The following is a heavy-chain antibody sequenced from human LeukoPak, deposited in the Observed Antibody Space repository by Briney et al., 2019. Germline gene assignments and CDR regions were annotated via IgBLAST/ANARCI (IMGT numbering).Heavy chain of an antibody. CDR1: GDSINRPGCP. V-gene: IGHV4-39*01. D-gene: IGHD1-1*01. Sequence: PSETLSLTCTVSGDSINRPGCPWGWIRQPPGKELEWIGNIYYDGTTYYKPSLKSRVTISVDTSKNQFSLNLNTVTAADTAVYYCAKLPTGFPNWFDPWGQGTLVTVSS. J-gene: IGHJ5*02. CDR2: IYYDGTT. CDR3: AKLPTGFPNWFDP.